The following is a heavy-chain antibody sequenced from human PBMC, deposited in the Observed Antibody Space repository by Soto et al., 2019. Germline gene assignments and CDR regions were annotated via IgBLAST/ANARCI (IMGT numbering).Heavy chain of an antibody. Sequence: ASVKVSCKASGGTFSSYAISWVRQAPGQGLEWMGGIIPIFGTANYAQKFQGRVTITADESTRTAYMELSSLRSEDTAVYYCARELRFYYYGMDVWGQGTTVTVSS. CDR3: ARELRFYYYGMDV. CDR2: IIPIFGTA. V-gene: IGHV1-69*13. CDR1: GGTFSSYA. J-gene: IGHJ6*02. D-gene: IGHD3-3*01.